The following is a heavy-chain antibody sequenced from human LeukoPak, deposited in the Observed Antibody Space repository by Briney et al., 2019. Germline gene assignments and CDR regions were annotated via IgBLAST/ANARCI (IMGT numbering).Heavy chain of an antibody. J-gene: IGHJ4*02. CDR2: IYYSGST. V-gene: IGHV4-59*08. D-gene: IGHD1-26*01. CDR1: GGSISSYY. Sequence: SETLSLTCTVSGGSISSYYWSWIRQPPGKGLERIGYIYYSGSTNYNPSLKSRVTISVDTSKNQFSLKLSSVTAADTAVYYCARPTRYSGSYYGYWGQGTLVTVSS. CDR3: ARPTRYSGSYYGY.